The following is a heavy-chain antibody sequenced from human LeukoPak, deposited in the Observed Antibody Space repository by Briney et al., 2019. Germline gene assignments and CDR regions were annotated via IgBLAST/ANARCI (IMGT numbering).Heavy chain of an antibody. D-gene: IGHD6-13*01. CDR1: GFTFSSYG. J-gene: IGHJ6*02. V-gene: IGHV3-30*18. CDR2: ISYDGSNK. Sequence: PGGSLRLSCAASGFTFSSYGMHWVRQAPGKGLEWVAVISYDGSNKYYADSVKGRFTISRANSKNTLYLQMNSLRAEDTAVYYCAKDWGPNSSSWTLASYYYYGMDVWGQGTTVTVSS. CDR3: AKDWGPNSSSWTLASYYYYGMDV.